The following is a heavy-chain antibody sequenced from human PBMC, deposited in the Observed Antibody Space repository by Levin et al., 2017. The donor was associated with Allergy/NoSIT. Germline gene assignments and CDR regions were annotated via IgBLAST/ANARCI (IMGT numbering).Heavy chain of an antibody. J-gene: IGHJ4*02. D-gene: IGHD2-8*01. CDR1: GYTFTDYY. V-gene: IGHV1-2*02. CDR3: ARGDVILMVFAPEYYFDY. Sequence: ASVKVSCKASGYTFTDYYMHWVRQAPGQGLEWMGWISPNSGGTNYAQTFQGRVTMTRDTSISTAYMELRRLRSDDTAVYYCARGDVILMVFAPEYYFDYWGRGTLVTVSS. CDR2: ISPNSGGT.